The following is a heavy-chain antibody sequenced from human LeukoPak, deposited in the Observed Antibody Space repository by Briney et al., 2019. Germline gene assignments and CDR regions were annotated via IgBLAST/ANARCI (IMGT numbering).Heavy chain of an antibody. CDR2: IYYSGST. V-gene: IGHV4-31*03. CDR3: ARVIGGGSCWYFDY. D-gene: IGHD6-13*01. CDR1: GGSISSGGYY. J-gene: IGHJ4*02. Sequence: PSETLSLTCTVSGGSISSGGYYWSWIRQHPGKGLEWVGYIYYSGSTYYNPSLKSRVTISVDTSKNQFSLKLSSVTAADTAVYYCARVIGGGSCWYFDYWGQGTLVTVSS.